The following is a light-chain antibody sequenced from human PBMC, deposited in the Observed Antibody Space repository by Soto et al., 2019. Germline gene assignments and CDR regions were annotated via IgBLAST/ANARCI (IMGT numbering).Light chain of an antibody. CDR1: QSVXSH. CDR2: DAS. V-gene: IGKV1-9*01. Sequence: IPLTQSPSSLSASAGDRVTIPCRASQSVXSHFGWYQPKPGKAPNLLXDDASTLQRGVPSRLSGSGSATDFTLTISSLQPEHFATYYYPQLNSDTGPFGQGTRLEI. CDR3: PQLNSDTGP. J-gene: IGKJ5*01.